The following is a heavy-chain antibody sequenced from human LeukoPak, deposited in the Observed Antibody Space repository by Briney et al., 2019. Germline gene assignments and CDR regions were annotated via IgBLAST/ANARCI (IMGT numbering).Heavy chain of an antibody. Sequence: GGSLRLSCAASGFTFSSHFMTWVRQAREKGLEWVSFIYSGGSTYNADSVKGRFTISRDNSKNTLYLQMNSLRAEDTAVYYCARGLYSYGFRGFDYWGQGTLVTVSS. D-gene: IGHD5-18*01. CDR2: IYSGGST. CDR1: GFTFSSHF. J-gene: IGHJ4*02. V-gene: IGHV3-66*01. CDR3: ARGLYSYGFRGFDY.